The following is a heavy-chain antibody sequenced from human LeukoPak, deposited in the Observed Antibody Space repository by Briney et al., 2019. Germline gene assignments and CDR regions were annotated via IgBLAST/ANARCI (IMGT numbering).Heavy chain of an antibody. D-gene: IGHD6-13*01. Sequence: SETLSLTCAVSGYSISSGYYWGRIRQPPGKGLERIGSIYHSGSTYYNPSLKSRVTISVDTSKNQFSLKLSSVTAADTAVYYCARAGSTWPGRIDYWGQGTLVTVSS. CDR1: GYSISSGYY. CDR3: ARAGSTWPGRIDY. V-gene: IGHV4-38-2*01. CDR2: IYHSGST. J-gene: IGHJ4*02.